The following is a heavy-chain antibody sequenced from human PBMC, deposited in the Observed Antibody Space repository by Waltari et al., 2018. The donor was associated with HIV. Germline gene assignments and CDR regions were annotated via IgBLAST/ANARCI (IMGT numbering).Heavy chain of an antibody. CDR1: GYTLTELS. D-gene: IGHD6-19*01. J-gene: IGHJ6*02. CDR2: FDPEDGET. CDR3: ATDKSTAVAGPALYGMDV. V-gene: IGHV1-24*01. Sequence: QVQLVQSGAEVKKPGASVKVSCKDSGYTLTELSMHWVRQAPGKGLEWMGGFDPEDGETIYAQKFQGRVTMTEDTSTDTAYMELSSLRSEDTAVYYCATDKSTAVAGPALYGMDVWGQGTTVTVSS.